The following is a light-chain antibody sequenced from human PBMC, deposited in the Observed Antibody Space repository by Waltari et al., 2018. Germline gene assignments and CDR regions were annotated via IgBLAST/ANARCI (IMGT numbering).Light chain of an antibody. CDR3: QSSDISGPYGV. Sequence: YELTQPPSVSLSPGHTARITCSGDALPREYVYWYLQRPGQAPVLVIYQDSARPAGIPGGFPGSTSGTTSTLPISGVQAEDEGDYYCQSSDISGPYGVFGGGTKLTVL. V-gene: IGLV3-25*03. CDR1: ALPREY. J-gene: IGLJ3*02. CDR2: QDS.